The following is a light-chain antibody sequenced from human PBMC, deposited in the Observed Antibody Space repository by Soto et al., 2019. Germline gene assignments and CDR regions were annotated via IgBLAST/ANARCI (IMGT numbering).Light chain of an antibody. CDR1: QSISSW. V-gene: IGKV1-5*03. CDR3: QHYNSYSEA. J-gene: IGKJ1*01. Sequence: IQMPQYPSTLSASVGDRVTITCRASQSISSWLAWYQQKPGKAPKLLIYKASTLKSGVPSRFSGSGSGTEFTLTISSLQPDDFATYYCQHYNSYSEAFGQGTKVDI. CDR2: KAS.